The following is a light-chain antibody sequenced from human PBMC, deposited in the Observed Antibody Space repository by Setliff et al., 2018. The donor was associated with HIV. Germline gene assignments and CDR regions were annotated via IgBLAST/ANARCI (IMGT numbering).Light chain of an antibody. CDR1: SSDVGSYNF. CDR3: CSYAGSNNLV. CDR2: DVS. J-gene: IGLJ2*01. Sequence: QSVLTQPASVSGSPGQSITISCSGTSSDVGSYNFVSWYQQHPDKAPQLIIYDVSQRPSGVSSRFSGSKSGNTASLTISGLQAEDQADYYCCSYAGSNNLVFGGGTKVTVL. V-gene: IGLV2-14*03.